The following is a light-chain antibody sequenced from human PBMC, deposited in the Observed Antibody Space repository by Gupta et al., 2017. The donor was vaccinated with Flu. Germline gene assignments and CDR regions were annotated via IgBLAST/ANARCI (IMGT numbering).Light chain of an antibody. CDR1: QSISSY. Sequence: SSLSASVGDRVIITGRASQSISSYLHWYQQKPGKAPKLLIYAASSWQSGVPSRFSGSGYGTDFTLTISSRQPEDFAPYFCLQTDSSSPNTFGGGTRVDIK. V-gene: IGKV1-39*01. CDR3: LQTDSSSPNT. CDR2: AAS. J-gene: IGKJ4*01.